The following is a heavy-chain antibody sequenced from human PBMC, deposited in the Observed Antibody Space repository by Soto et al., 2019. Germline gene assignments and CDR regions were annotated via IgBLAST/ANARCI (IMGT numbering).Heavy chain of an antibody. CDR2: ISGSGGST. CDR1: KFPFRNYA. V-gene: IGHV3-23*01. CDR3: SREGSSGWSAFDV. D-gene: IGHD6-19*01. J-gene: IGHJ4*02. Sequence: GGSLNLSWATPKFPFRNYAMTWGPQAPGKGLEWVSAISGSGGSTYYADSVKGRFTISRDNSKNTVYLQMNSLRAEDTAVYYCSREGSSGWSAFDVWGQGTPVTVSS.